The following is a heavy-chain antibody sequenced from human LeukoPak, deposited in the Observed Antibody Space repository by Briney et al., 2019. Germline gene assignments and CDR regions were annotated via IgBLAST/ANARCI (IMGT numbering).Heavy chain of an antibody. Sequence: GGSLRLSCAASGFIFTDYWMYWVRQAPGKGLAWVANIKEDGTEKNYVDSVKGRFTISRDNAKNSLYLQMNSLRAEDTALYYCVKDMGPVDYWGQGTLVTVSS. V-gene: IGHV3-7*03. D-gene: IGHD3-10*01. CDR2: IKEDGTEK. J-gene: IGHJ4*02. CDR1: GFIFTDYW. CDR3: VKDMGPVDY.